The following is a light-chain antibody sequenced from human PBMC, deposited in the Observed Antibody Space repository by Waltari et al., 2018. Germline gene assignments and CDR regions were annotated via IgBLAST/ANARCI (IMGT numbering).Light chain of an antibody. CDR1: SSDSGGYNY. V-gene: IGLV2-14*01. CDR2: DVS. J-gene: IGLJ2*01. CDR3: SSFTSSTTGI. Sequence: SALTQPDSVSGSPGQSITISCSGISSDSGGYNYVSWYQQHPGEAPKVIIYDVSNRPSGVSNRFSGSKSGSSASLTISGLQAEDEADYYYSSFTSSTTGIFGGGTKLTVL.